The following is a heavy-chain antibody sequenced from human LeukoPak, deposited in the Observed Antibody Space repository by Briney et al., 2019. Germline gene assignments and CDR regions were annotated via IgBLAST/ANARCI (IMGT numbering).Heavy chain of an antibody. CDR3: AKVARDFWSGHAFDY. J-gene: IGHJ4*02. CDR2: ISYDGRNK. V-gene: IGHV3-30*04. CDR1: GFTFSSYG. Sequence: GGSLRLSCAASGFTFSSYGMHWVRQAPGKGLEWVAVISYDGRNKNYADSVKGRFTISRDNSMNTPYLQMNGLRPEDTAVYYCAKVARDFWSGHAFDYWGQGTLVTVSS. D-gene: IGHD3-3*01.